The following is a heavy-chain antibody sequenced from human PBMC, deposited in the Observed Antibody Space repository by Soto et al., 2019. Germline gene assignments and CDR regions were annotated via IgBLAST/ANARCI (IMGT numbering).Heavy chain of an antibody. CDR2: TYYRSKWYN. CDR1: GDSVSRNSAA. D-gene: IGHD2-2*02. J-gene: IGHJ6*02. CDR3: ARHTPGPTCYFGLDV. V-gene: IGHV6-1*01. Sequence: PSQTLLVTCAISGDSVSRNSAAWNWIRQSPSRGLEWLGRTYYRSKWYNDYAVSVKSRMTVNPDTSNNQFSLQLNSVTPEDTAVYYCARHTPGPTCYFGLDVWGQGTTVTVSS.